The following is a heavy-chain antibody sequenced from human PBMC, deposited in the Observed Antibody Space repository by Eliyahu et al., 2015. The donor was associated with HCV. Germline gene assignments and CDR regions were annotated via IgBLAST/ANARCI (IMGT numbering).Heavy chain of an antibody. J-gene: IGHJ3*02. V-gene: IGHV3-23*01. D-gene: IGHD3-9*01. CDR1: GFPFSSYA. CDR2: ISGSGGST. CDR3: ANPFEEGAFDI. Sequence: EVQLLESGGGLVQPGGSLRLSCAAXGFPFSSYAMXWVXQAPGKGLEWVSAISGSGGSTYYADSVKGRFTISRDNSKNTLYLQMNSLRAEDTAVYYCANPFEEGAFDIWGQGTMVTVSS.